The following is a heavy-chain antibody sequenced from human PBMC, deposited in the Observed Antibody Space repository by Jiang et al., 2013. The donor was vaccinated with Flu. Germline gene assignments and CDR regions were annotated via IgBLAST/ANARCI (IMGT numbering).Heavy chain of an antibody. V-gene: IGHV5-51*01. J-gene: IGHJ4*02. CDR1: GYGFTNYW. CDR3: ARESGSYFDS. CDR2: IYPGDSDT. D-gene: IGHD1-26*01. Sequence: GAEVKKPGESLRISCKASGYGFTNYWIAWVRQLPGKGLEWMGIIYPGDSDTRYSPSFQGQVTISAEKSISAAYLQWSSLKASDTAMYYCARESGSYFDSWGQGTLVTVSS.